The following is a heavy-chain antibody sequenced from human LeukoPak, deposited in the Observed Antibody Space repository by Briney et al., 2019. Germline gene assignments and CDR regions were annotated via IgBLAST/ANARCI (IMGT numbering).Heavy chain of an antibody. D-gene: IGHD2-2*01. CDR2: INHSGST. CDR1: GGSFRGYS. Sequence: KTSETLSLTCAVYGGSFRGYSWTWIRQSPGKGLEWIGEINHSGSTNYNPSLKSRVTISVDTSKNQFSLKLSSVTAADTAVYYCARGRRYCSSTSCYYYYMDVWGKGTTVTVSS. J-gene: IGHJ6*03. V-gene: IGHV4-34*01. CDR3: ARGRRYCSSTSCYYYYMDV.